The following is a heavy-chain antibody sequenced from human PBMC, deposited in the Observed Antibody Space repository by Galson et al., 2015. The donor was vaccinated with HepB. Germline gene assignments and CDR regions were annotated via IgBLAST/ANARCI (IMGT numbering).Heavy chain of an antibody. CDR3: ARDRYLGGKAGFDY. CDR1: GFTFSSYA. D-gene: IGHD2-15*01. Sequence: SLRLSCAASGFTFSSYAMHWVRQAPGKGLEWVAVISYDGSNKYYADSVKGRFTISRDNSKSTLYLQMNSLRAEDTAVYYCARDRYLGGKAGFDYWGQGTLVTVSS. J-gene: IGHJ4*02. CDR2: ISYDGSNK. V-gene: IGHV3-30-3*01.